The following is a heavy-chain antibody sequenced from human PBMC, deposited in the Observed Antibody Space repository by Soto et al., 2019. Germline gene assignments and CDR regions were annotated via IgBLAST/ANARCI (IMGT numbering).Heavy chain of an antibody. Sequence: QVQLVQSGAEVNKPGASVKVSCKASGYTFTSYAMHWVRQAPGQRLEWMGWINAGNGNTKYSQKFQGRVTITRDTSASTAYMELSSLRSEDTAVYYCARSNYDILTGYSYAFDIWGQGTMVTVSS. D-gene: IGHD3-9*01. J-gene: IGHJ3*02. V-gene: IGHV1-3*01. CDR3: ARSNYDILTGYSYAFDI. CDR1: GYTFTSYA. CDR2: INAGNGNT.